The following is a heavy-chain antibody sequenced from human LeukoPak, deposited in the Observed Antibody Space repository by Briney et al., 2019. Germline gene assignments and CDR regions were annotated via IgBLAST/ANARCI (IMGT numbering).Heavy chain of an antibody. D-gene: IGHD6-19*01. CDR3: AKGGTRIAVAGTTMFDY. CDR1: GFTFSSYT. J-gene: IGHJ4*02. Sequence: GGPLRLSCAASGFTFSSYTMTWVRKAPGKGLEWVSAISGSGGSTYYADSVKGRFTISRDNSKNTLYLQMNSLRAEDTAVYYCAKGGTRIAVAGTTMFDYWGQGTLVTVSS. V-gene: IGHV3-23*01. CDR2: ISGSGGST.